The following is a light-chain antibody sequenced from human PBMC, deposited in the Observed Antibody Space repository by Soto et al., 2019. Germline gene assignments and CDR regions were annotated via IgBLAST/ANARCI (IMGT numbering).Light chain of an antibody. CDR3: QQRSDWPS. CDR2: DAS. Sequence: EIVLTQSPATLSLSPGESATLSCRASQTVSTYLAWYQHKPGQAPRLLIYDASNRATGIPARFSGSGSGIDFTLTISSLEPEDFAVYYCQQRSDWPSFGQGTKVEIK. V-gene: IGKV3-11*01. CDR1: QTVSTY. J-gene: IGKJ1*01.